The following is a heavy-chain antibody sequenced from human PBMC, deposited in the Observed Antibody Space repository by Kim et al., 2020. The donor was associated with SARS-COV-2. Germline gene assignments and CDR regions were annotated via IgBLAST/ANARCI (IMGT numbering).Heavy chain of an antibody. Sequence: SETLSLTCTVSGGSISSSSYYWGWIRQPPGKGLEWIGSIYYSGSTYYNPSLKSRVTISVDTSKNQFSLKLSSVTAADTAVYYCARQGIAADHYYFDYWGQGTLVTVSS. CDR3: ARQGIAADHYYFDY. D-gene: IGHD6-13*01. CDR1: GGSISSSSYY. V-gene: IGHV4-39*01. J-gene: IGHJ4*02. CDR2: IYYSGST.